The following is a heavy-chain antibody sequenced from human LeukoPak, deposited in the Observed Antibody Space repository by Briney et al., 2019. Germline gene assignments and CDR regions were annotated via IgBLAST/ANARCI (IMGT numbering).Heavy chain of an antibody. CDR1: GYTFTYRY. Sequence: ASVKVSCKASGYTFTYRYLHWVRQAPGQALEWMVWITPFNGNTNYAQKFQDRVTITRDRSMSTAYMELSSLRSEDTAMYYCATGKDSSGYYYDYWGQGTLVTVSS. J-gene: IGHJ4*02. D-gene: IGHD3-22*01. V-gene: IGHV1-45*02. CDR3: ATGKDSSGYYYDY. CDR2: ITPFNGNT.